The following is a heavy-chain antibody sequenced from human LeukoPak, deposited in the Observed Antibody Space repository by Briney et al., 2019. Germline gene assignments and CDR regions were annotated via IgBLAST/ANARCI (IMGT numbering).Heavy chain of an antibody. J-gene: IGHJ4*02. Sequence: GGSLRLSCAAPGFTFSSNSMSWVRQAPGKGLGWVSAINYSGDATYYVDSVKGRFTISRDNSKNTLYLQMNSLRAEDTAIYYCAKGYCSGGNCYQYFDYWGQGTLVTVAS. CDR1: GFTFSSNS. CDR2: INYSGDAT. CDR3: AKGYCSGGNCYQYFDY. V-gene: IGHV3-23*01. D-gene: IGHD2-15*01.